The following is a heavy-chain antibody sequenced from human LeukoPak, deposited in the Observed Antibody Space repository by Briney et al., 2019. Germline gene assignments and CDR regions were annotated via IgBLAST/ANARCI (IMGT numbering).Heavy chain of an antibody. V-gene: IGHV1-8*01. CDR2: MNPNSGNT. CDR3: ARSSGFWSGYFQYYYGMDV. CDR1: GYTFTSYD. J-gene: IGHJ6*02. Sequence: GASVKVSCKASGYTFTSYDINWVRQATGQGLEWMGWMNPNSGNTGYAQKFQGRVTMTRNTSISTAYMELSSLRSEDTAVYYCARSSGFWSGYFQYYYGMDVWGQGTTVTVSS. D-gene: IGHD3-3*01.